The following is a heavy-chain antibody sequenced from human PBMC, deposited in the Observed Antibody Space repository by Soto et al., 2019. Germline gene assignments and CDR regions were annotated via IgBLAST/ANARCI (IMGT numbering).Heavy chain of an antibody. CDR2: INVDASGA. V-gene: IGHV3-74*01. D-gene: IGHD5-18*01. Sequence: EVQLVESGGGLVQRGGSLRLSCAASGFTFSNYWIHWVRQAPGKGLVWVSGINVDASGANYADFVKGRFTISRDNAKNTVYLQMNSLRAEDTAVYYCVRGAYRGFRLDSWGQGTLVTVSS. CDR1: GFTFSNYW. J-gene: IGHJ5*01. CDR3: VRGAYRGFRLDS.